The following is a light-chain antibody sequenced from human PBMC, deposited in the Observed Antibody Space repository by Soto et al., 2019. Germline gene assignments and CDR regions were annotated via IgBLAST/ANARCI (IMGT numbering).Light chain of an antibody. V-gene: IGLV2-14*01. CDR2: DVS. Sequence: QSALTQPASVSGSPGQSITISCTGTSSDVGGYNYVSWYQQHPGKAPNLTIYDVSNRPSGVSNRFSGSNSGNTASLTISGLQAEDEADYYCSSYTSSSTVLFGGGTKLTVL. J-gene: IGLJ2*01. CDR3: SSYTSSSTVL. CDR1: SSDVGGYNY.